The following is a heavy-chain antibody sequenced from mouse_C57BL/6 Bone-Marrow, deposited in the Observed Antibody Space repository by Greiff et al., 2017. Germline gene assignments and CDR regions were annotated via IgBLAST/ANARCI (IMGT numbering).Heavy chain of an antibody. V-gene: IGHV1-12*01. Sequence: LQQSGAELVRPGASVKMSCKASGYTFTSYIMHWVKQTPRQGLEWIGTIYPGNGDTSYNQKFKGKATLTVDKSSSTAYMQLSSLTSEDSAVYFGARGDSNCDWYFDVGGRGTTVTVSS. CDR3: ARGDSNCDWYFDV. CDR1: GYTFTSYI. J-gene: IGHJ1*03. CDR2: IYPGNGDT. D-gene: IGHD2-5*01.